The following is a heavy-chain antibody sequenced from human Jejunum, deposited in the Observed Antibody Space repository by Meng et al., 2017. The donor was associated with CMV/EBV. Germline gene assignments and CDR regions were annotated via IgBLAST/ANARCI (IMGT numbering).Heavy chain of an antibody. CDR1: GFTFSYHY. D-gene: IGHD1-14*01. CDR3: AGDTYKTSDS. Sequence: FAASGFTFSYHYMDWVRQAPGKGLEWVGRIRTKDRSYTTEYAASVKGRFTISRDDSKNSLYLQMNSLKTEDTAVYYCAGDTYKTSDSWGQGTLVTVSS. CDR2: IRTKDRSYTT. V-gene: IGHV3-72*01. J-gene: IGHJ4*02.